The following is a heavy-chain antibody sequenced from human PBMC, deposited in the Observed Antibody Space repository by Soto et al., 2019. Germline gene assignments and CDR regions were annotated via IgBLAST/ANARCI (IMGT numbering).Heavy chain of an antibody. Sequence: EVLLVESGGGLVEPGGSLRLSCAASGFTFSNAWMSWVRQAPGKGLEWVGRIKSKKDGGATDFAAPVKGRFAISRDDSKNTLYLQMNSLKTEDTAVYFCITDYSDATGYYGYFQYWGQGTLLTDSS. V-gene: IGHV3-15*01. CDR3: ITDYSDATGYYGYFQY. J-gene: IGHJ1*01. CDR1: GFTFSNAW. CDR2: IKSKKDGGAT. D-gene: IGHD3-22*01.